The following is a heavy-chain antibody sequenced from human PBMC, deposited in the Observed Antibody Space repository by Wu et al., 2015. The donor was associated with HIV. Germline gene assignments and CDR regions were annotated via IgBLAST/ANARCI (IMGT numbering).Heavy chain of an antibody. CDR3: ARVLLQQQLPIVY. CDR2: ISTYNGNT. CDR1: GYAFTSFD. Sequence: QVQLVQSGAEVKKPGASVKVSCKASGYAFTSFDITWVRQAPGQGLECMGWISTYNGNTDYAQNLQGRVTMTTDTSTNTAYMELRSLTFDDTAIYYCARVLLQQQLPIVYWGQGTLITVSS. V-gene: IGHV1-18*01. D-gene: IGHD1-1*01. J-gene: IGHJ4*02.